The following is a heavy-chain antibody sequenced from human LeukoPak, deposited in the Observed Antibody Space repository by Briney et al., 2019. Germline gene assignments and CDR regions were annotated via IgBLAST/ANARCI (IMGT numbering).Heavy chain of an antibody. J-gene: IGHJ4*02. Sequence: GGSLRLSCAASGFTFSSYAMSWVRQAPGKGLEWVSAISDSGGRTYYAGSVKGRFTISRDNSKNTLYLQMESLRAEDTAVYYCAKHSTYCSGGSCQEDFDYWGQGTLVTDSS. CDR1: GFTFSSYA. V-gene: IGHV3-23*01. CDR2: ISDSGGRT. CDR3: AKHSTYCSGGSCQEDFDY. D-gene: IGHD2-15*01.